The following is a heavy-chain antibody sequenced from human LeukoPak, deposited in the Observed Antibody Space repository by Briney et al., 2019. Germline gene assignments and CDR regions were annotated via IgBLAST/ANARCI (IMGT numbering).Heavy chain of an antibody. CDR2: IYYSGSI. CDR3: AALQVGVTALDR. Sequence: TETLSLTCTVSGASLSAYYWTWIRQPPGKELEWVGHIYYSGSIYYNPSLESRLTISIDTSESQFSLELASLTAADTAVYFCAALQVGVTALDRWGQGILVTVSS. V-gene: IGHV4-59*01. D-gene: IGHD1-26*01. J-gene: IGHJ5*02. CDR1: GASLSAYY.